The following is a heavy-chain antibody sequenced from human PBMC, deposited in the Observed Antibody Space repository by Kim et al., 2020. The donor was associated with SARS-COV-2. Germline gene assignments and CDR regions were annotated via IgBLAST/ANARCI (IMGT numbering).Heavy chain of an antibody. CDR3: ARHSSSSGSRGAFDI. V-gene: IGHV5-51*01. J-gene: IGHJ3*02. Sequence: SFQGQVTISADKSISTAYLQWSSLKASDTAMYYCARHSSSSGSRGAFDIWGQGTMVTVSS. D-gene: IGHD6-13*01.